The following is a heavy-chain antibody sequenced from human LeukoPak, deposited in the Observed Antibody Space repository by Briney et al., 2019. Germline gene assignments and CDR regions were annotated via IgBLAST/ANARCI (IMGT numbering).Heavy chain of an antibody. Sequence: SETLSLTCAVSGYSISSGYYWGWIRQPPGKGLEWIGSIYHSRSTYYNPSLKSRVTISVDTSKNQFSLKLSSVTAADTAVYYCARHAGGDIVVVPAAYFAYWGQGTLVTVSS. J-gene: IGHJ4*02. CDR1: GYSISSGYY. CDR2: IYHSRST. D-gene: IGHD2-2*01. V-gene: IGHV4-38-2*01. CDR3: ARHAGGDIVVVPAAYFAY.